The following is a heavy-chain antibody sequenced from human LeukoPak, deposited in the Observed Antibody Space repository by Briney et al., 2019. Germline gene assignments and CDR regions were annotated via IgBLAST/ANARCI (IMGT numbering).Heavy chain of an antibody. Sequence: GGSLRLSCAASGFTFSSYELNWVRQAPGKGLEWVSYISSSGSTIYYADSVKGRFTISRDDAKNSLYLQMNSLRAEDTAVYYCAELGITMIGGVWGKGTTVTISS. D-gene: IGHD3-10*02. CDR2: ISSSGSTI. CDR3: AELGITMIGGV. CDR1: GFTFSSYE. V-gene: IGHV3-48*03. J-gene: IGHJ6*04.